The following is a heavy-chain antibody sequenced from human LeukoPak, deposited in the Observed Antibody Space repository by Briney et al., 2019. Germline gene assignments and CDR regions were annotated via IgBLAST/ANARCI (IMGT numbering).Heavy chain of an antibody. Sequence: QSGGSLRLSCAASGFTFSSYAMSWVRQAPGKGLEWVSAISGSGGSTYYADSVKGRFTISRDNSKNTLYLQMNSLRAEDTAVYYCAKERMVRGVRSRTFDYWGQGTLVTVSS. D-gene: IGHD3-10*01. V-gene: IGHV3-23*01. J-gene: IGHJ4*02. CDR1: GFTFSSYA. CDR2: ISGSGGST. CDR3: AKERMVRGVRSRTFDY.